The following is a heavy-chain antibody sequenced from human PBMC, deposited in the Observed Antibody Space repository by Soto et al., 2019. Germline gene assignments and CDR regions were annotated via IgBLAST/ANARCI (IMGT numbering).Heavy chain of an antibody. CDR3: ARVSRDAYNPRPDYFDY. CDR1: GGTFSSYA. Sequence: SVKVSCKASGGTFSSYAISWVRQAPGQGLEWMGGIIPIFGTANYAQKFQGRVTITADESTSTAYMELSSLRSEDTAVYYCARVSRDAYNPRPDYFDYWGQGTLVTVSS. V-gene: IGHV1-69*13. J-gene: IGHJ4*02. CDR2: IIPIFGTA. D-gene: IGHD1-1*01.